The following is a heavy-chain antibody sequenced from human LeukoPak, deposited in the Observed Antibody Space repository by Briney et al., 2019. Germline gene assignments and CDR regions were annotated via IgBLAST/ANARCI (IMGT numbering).Heavy chain of an antibody. D-gene: IGHD3-3*01. V-gene: IGHV4-38-2*01. CDR1: GYSISSGYY. CDR2: IYHSGST. CDR3: TRSDHDFWSGYYTLFDY. Sequence: PSETLSLTCAVSGYSISSGYYWGWIRQPPGKGLEWIGSIYHSGSTYYNPSLKSRVTISVDTSNNHFSLKLSSVTAADTAVYYCTRSDHDFWSGYYTLFDYWGQGTLVTVSS. J-gene: IGHJ4*02.